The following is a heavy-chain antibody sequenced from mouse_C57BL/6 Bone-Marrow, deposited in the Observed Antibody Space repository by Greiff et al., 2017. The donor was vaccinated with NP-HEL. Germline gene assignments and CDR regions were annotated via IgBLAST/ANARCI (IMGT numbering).Heavy chain of an antibody. CDR3: ARDYGSSRDY. CDR1: GFTFSDYY. Sequence: EVQLVESEGGLVQPGSSMKLSCTASGFTFSDYYMAWVRQVPEKGLEWVANITYDGSSTYYLDSLKSRFIITRDNAKSSLYLQMSSVKSEDTATYYCARDYGSSRDYWGQGTTLTVSS. D-gene: IGHD1-1*01. CDR2: ITYDGSST. V-gene: IGHV5-16*01. J-gene: IGHJ2*01.